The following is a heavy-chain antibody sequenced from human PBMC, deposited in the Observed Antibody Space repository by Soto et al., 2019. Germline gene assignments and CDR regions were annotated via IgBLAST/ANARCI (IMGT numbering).Heavy chain of an antibody. CDR2: ISWNSDMI. J-gene: IGHJ4*02. Sequence: SLRLSCAASVFTFDDYAMHWVRQVPGKGLEWVSGISWNSDMITYADSVKGRFTVSRDNAKNSLDLEMNSLRVEDTALYYCVKDTYILVGATHLDSWGQGTLVTVSS. CDR3: VKDTYILVGATHLDS. D-gene: IGHD1-26*01. CDR1: VFTFDDYA. V-gene: IGHV3-9*01.